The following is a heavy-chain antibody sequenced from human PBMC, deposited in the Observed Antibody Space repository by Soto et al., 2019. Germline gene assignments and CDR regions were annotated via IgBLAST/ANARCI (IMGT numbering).Heavy chain of an antibody. CDR3: ARLLAAAGIRRWTRRDNRFDP. D-gene: IGHD6-13*01. V-gene: IGHV4-34*01. Sequence: PSETLSLTCAVYGGSFSGYYWSWIRQPPGKGLEWIGEINHSGSTNYNPSLKSRVTISVDTSKNQFSLKLSSVTAADTAVYYCARLLAAAGIRRWTRRDNRFDPWGQGTLVTVSS. CDR1: GGSFSGYY. J-gene: IGHJ5*02. CDR2: INHSGST.